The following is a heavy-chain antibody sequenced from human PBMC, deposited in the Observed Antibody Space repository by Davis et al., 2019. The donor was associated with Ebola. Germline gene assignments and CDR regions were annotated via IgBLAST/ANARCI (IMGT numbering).Heavy chain of an antibody. CDR1: GFTLSNYA. J-gene: IGHJ4*02. CDR3: ARIEAYGSGNYFEN. CDR2: VNSNGGST. Sequence: GKSLKISCALSGFTLSNYAISWARRPPRKGLEWVSAVNSNGGSTYYADSVKGRFTISRDTSTVYLQMNSLRVEDTAVYHCARIEAYGSGNYFENWGQGILVTISS. D-gene: IGHD3-10*01. V-gene: IGHV3-23*01.